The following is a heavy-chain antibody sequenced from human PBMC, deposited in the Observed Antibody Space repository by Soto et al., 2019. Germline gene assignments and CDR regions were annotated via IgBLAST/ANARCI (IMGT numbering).Heavy chain of an antibody. CDR2: LNHSGST. CDR3: ARVGALGSSSCFDY. CDR1: GGSFSGHY. V-gene: IGHV4-34*01. J-gene: IGHJ4*02. D-gene: IGHD6-13*01. Sequence: QVQLQQWGAGLLKPSETLSLTCAVSGGSFSGHYWSWIRQPPGKGLEWIGELNHSGSTNYNPSLKSRVPISVHTSKNQFSLKLSSVTAADTAVYFCARVGALGSSSCFDYWGQGTLVTVSS.